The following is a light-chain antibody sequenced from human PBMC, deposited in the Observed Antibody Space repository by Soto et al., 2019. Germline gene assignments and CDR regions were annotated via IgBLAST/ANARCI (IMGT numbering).Light chain of an antibody. Sequence: DIQMTQSPASLSASVGDRVTITRRASQSINRKLNWYQHKPGNAPKLLISIASSLQGGVPLRFTGSGSGTEFTLTISSLQPEDFATYYCHQTYRCPYTFPHGTKL. CDR2: IAS. CDR1: QSINRK. CDR3: HQTYRCPYT. J-gene: IGKJ2*01. V-gene: IGKV1-39*01.